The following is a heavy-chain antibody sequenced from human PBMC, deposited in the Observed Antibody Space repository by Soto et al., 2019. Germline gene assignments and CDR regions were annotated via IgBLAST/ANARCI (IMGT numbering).Heavy chain of an antibody. CDR2: LCYSGST. Sequence: PSETLSLTCTVSGGSISGHCWSWIRESPGKGLQWIGYLCYSGSTNYNPSLKSRVTISLDTSKNQFFLRLSSVTAADTAVYYCAREVGGGGWSYFDSWGQGTLVTVSS. CDR3: AREVGGGGWSYFDS. D-gene: IGHD6-19*01. CDR1: GGSISGHC. V-gene: IGHV4-59*11. J-gene: IGHJ4*02.